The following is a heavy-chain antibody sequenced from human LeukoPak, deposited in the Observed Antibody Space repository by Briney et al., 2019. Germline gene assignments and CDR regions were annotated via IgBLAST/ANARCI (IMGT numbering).Heavy chain of an antibody. D-gene: IGHD1-26*01. CDR2: IIPIFGTA. Sequence: ASVKVSCKASGGTFCSYAISWVRQAPGQGLEWMGGIIPIFGTANYAQKFQGRVTITADESTSTAYMELSSLRSEDTAVYYCARGWEPYLLFYWGQGTLVTVSS. J-gene: IGHJ4*02. CDR1: GGTFCSYA. CDR3: ARGWEPYLLFY. V-gene: IGHV1-69*13.